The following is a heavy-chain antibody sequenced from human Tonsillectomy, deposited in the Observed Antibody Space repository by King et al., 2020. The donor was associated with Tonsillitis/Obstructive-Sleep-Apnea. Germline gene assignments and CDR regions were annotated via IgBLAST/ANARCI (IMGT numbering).Heavy chain of an antibody. CDR3: ARRGAGYCSSTTCYYWFDP. Sequence: QLVQSGAEVKKPGASVKVSCKASGYTFTTYALYWVRQAPGQRLEWMGWINAGNGDTKYSQNFQGRVTITRDTSASTAYMELSSLRSEDTAVYYCARRGAGYCSSTTCYYWFDPWGQGTLVTVSS. CDR2: INAGNGDT. D-gene: IGHD2-2*01. V-gene: IGHV1-3*01. CDR1: GYTFTTYA. J-gene: IGHJ5*02.